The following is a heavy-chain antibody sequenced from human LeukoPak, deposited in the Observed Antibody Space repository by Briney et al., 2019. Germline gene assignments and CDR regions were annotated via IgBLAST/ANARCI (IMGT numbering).Heavy chain of an antibody. CDR3: ARMGSSWYIVPPDY. CDR1: GGSISSGGYS. Sequence: SQTLSLTCAVSGGSISSGGYSWSWIRQPPGKGLEWIGCIYHSGSTYYNPSLKSRVTISVDRSKNQFSLKLSSVTAADTAVYYCARMGSSWYIVPPDYWGQGTLVTVSS. V-gene: IGHV4-30-2*01. D-gene: IGHD6-13*01. CDR2: IYHSGST. J-gene: IGHJ4*02.